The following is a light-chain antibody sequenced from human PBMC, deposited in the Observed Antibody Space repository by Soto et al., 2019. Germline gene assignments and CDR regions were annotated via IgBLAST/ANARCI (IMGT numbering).Light chain of an antibody. J-gene: IGLJ1*01. Sequence: QSALAQPRSVSGSPGQSVTISCTGTSSDVGVYNYVSWYQHHPGKAPKLMIYDVDKRPSGVPGRFSGSKSGNTASLTISGLQAEDEADYYCCSYAGSYPFVFGTGTKVTVX. CDR1: SSDVGVYNY. V-gene: IGLV2-11*01. CDR2: DVD. CDR3: CSYAGSYPFV.